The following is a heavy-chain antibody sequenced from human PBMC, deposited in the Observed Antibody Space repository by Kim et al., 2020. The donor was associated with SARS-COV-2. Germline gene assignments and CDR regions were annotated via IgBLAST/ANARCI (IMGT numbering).Heavy chain of an antibody. CDR3: ARAGRVGPDWFDP. Sequence: YAQKLQGRITMTRDTSTSTVYMELSSLRSEDTAVYYCARAGRVGPDWFDPWGQGTLVTVSS. D-gene: IGHD1-26*01. J-gene: IGHJ5*02. V-gene: IGHV1-46*04.